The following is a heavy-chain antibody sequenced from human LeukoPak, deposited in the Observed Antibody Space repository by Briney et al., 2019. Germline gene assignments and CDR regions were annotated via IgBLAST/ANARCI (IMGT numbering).Heavy chain of an antibody. CDR1: GVSISSSNSY. V-gene: IGHV4-39*01. J-gene: IGHJ5*02. CDR3: ARARVSELLGMRKNQYNWFDP. CDR2: IYYSGNT. Sequence: KPSETLSLTCTVSGVSISSSNSYWGWIRQPSGKGLEWIGSIYYSGNTYYNASLKSQVSISIDTSKNQFSLRLTSVTAADTAVYYCARARVSELLGMRKNQYNWFDPWGQGTLVTVSS. D-gene: IGHD1-7*01.